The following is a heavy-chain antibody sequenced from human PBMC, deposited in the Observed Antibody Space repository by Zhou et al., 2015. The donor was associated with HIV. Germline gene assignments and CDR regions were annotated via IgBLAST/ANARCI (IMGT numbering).Heavy chain of an antibody. V-gene: IGHV1-69*01. Sequence: QVQLVQSGSEVKKPGSSVKVSCKASGGTLSGSDISWVRQAPGQGLEWMGGITPLFDIEEYAEKFRGRLTITVDESTGAAYMDLRSLTSEDTAVYFCARGNMNHDYGLDLWGQGTKVIVS. CDR3: ARGNMNHDYGLDL. J-gene: IGHJ3*01. D-gene: IGHD4/OR15-4a*01. CDR2: ITPLFDIE. CDR1: GGTLSGSD.